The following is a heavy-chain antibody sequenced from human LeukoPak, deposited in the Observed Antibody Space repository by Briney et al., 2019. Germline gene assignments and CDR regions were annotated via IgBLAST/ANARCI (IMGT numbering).Heavy chain of an antibody. D-gene: IGHD3-10*01. V-gene: IGHV1-2*04. CDR1: GYTFTNYA. CDR2: INPNSGGT. J-gene: IGHJ6*02. Sequence: ASVKVSCEASGYTFTNYALTWVRQAPGQGLEWMGWINPNSGGTNYAQKFQGWVTMTSDTSISTAYMELSRLRSDDTAVYYCARDGGSGSYYYYGMDVWGQGTTVTVSS. CDR3: ARDGGSGSYYYYGMDV.